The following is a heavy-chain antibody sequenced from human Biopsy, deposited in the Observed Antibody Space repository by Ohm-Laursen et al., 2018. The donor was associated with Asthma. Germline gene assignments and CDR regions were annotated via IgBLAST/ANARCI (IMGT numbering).Heavy chain of an antibody. D-gene: IGHD3-22*01. J-gene: IGHJ4*02. V-gene: IGHV4-31*03. Sequence: SETLSLTCTVSYGSITSGGYYRTWIRQHPGKGLEWIGIIYYSGSTYYNPSLKSRVSISIDTSKNQFSLKLSSVTAADTAVYYCARAQDYYDSRGYYRSFDYWGQGTLVTVSS. CDR2: IYYSGST. CDR3: ARAQDYYDSRGYYRSFDY. CDR1: YGSITSGGYY.